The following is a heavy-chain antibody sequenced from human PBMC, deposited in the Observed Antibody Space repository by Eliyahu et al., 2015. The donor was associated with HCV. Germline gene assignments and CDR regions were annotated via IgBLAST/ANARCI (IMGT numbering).Heavy chain of an antibody. CDR1: GFTFGDYA. D-gene: IGHD3-16*01. Sequence: EVQLVESGGGLVKPGRSLRLSCTASGFTFGDYAXSWFRQAPGKGLEWVGFIRSKAYGGTTEYAASVKGRFTISRDDSKSIAYLQMNSLKTEDTAVYYCTRDGFGDYVWGVTAPGYWGQGTLVTVSS. CDR2: IRSKAYGGTT. CDR3: TRDGFGDYVWGVTAPGY. V-gene: IGHV3-49*05. J-gene: IGHJ4*02.